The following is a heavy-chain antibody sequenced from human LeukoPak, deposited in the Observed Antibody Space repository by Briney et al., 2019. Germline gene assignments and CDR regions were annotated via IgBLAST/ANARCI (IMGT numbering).Heavy chain of an antibody. D-gene: IGHD2-21*01. CDR3: ARLDCISDTCYNY. Sequence: SETLSLTCIVSGDSISCDYWSWIRQSPGKGLEWIGYINYSGSSEYNPSLKSRVTISVDRSKNQVSLKMRSVTAADTAVYYCARLDCISDTCYNYWALGALVTVSS. CDR1: GDSISCDY. CDR2: INYSGSS. V-gene: IGHV4-59*08. J-gene: IGHJ4*02.